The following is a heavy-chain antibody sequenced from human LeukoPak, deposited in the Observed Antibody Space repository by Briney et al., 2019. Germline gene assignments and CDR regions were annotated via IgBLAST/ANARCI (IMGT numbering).Heavy chain of an antibody. J-gene: IGHJ4*02. CDR2: IYYSGST. CDR3: ARIVVADFDY. CDR1: GGSISSYY. D-gene: IGHD3-22*01. V-gene: IGHV4-59*08. Sequence: SETLSLTCTVSGGSISSYYWSWIRQPPGKGLEWIGYIYYSGSTNYNPSLKSRVTISVDTSKNQFSLKLSSVTAADTAVYYCARIVVADFDYWGQGTLVTVSS.